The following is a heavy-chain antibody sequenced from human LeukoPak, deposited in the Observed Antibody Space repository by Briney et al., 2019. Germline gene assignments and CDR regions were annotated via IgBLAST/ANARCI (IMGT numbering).Heavy chain of an antibody. CDR2: IYYSGST. CDR3: ARDQYSYGP. V-gene: IGHV4-59*01. CDR1: GGSISSYY. D-gene: IGHD1-26*01. J-gene: IGHJ4*02. Sequence: SDTLSLTCTVSGGSISSYYWSWIRQPPGKGLEWIGYIYYSGSTNYNPSLKRRVTISVDTSKNQFSLKLSSVTAADTAVYYCARDQYSYGPWGQGTLVTVSS.